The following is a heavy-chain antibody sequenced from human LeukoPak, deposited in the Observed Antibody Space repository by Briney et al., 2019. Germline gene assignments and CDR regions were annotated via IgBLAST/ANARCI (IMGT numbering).Heavy chain of an antibody. CDR1: GVSISNYY. CDR3: ARGRSREGNYFDY. V-gene: IGHV4-59*01. Sequence: SETLSLTCTVSGVSISNYYWSWIRQPPGKGLEWIGYIHYSGTTKYNPSLKSRVTIPVDTSKTQFSLNLSSVTAADTAVYYCARGRSREGNYFDYWGQGTLVTVSA. CDR2: IHYSGTT. J-gene: IGHJ4*02.